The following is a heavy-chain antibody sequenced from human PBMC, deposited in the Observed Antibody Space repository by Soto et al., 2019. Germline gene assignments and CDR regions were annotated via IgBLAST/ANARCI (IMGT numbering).Heavy chain of an antibody. CDR1: GGSISSSSYY. V-gene: IGHV4-39*01. CDR2: IYYSGST. Sequence: QLQLQESGPGLVKPSETLSLTCTVSGGSISSSSYYWGWIRQPPGKGLEWIGSIYYSGSTYYNPSLKSRVTISVDTSKNQFSLKLSSVTAADTAVYYCARLRSSLWFGDFDYWGQGTLVTVSS. CDR3: ARLRSSLWFGDFDY. J-gene: IGHJ4*02. D-gene: IGHD3-10*01.